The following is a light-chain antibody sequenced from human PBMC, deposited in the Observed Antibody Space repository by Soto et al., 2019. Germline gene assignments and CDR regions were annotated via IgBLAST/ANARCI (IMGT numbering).Light chain of an antibody. CDR1: SSDVGGYNY. V-gene: IGLV2-14*01. CDR2: EVS. CDR3: SSYTSSSTLYV. Sequence: QSALTQPASVSGSPGQSITISCTGTSSDVGGYNYVSWYQQHPGKAPKLMIFEVSNRPSGVSNRFSGSKSGNTASLTISGLQAEDEAEYRCSSYTSSSTLYVFGTGTKLTVL. J-gene: IGLJ1*01.